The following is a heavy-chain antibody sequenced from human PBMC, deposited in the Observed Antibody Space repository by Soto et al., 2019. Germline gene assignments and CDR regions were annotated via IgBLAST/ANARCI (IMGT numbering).Heavy chain of an antibody. D-gene: IGHD2-21*01. V-gene: IGHV4-4*02. J-gene: IGHJ3*02. CDR2: IYHSGST. CDR3: ARVMTIRGIVDAFNI. Sequence: PSETLSLTCAVSGGSISRSNCWSGVRQPPGKGLEWLGAIYHSGSTNYNPSLKSRVTISLAKSKNQFSVQLSSVSAAATPVYARARVMTIRGIVDAFNIWGQGTMVTVSS. CDR1: GGSISRSNC.